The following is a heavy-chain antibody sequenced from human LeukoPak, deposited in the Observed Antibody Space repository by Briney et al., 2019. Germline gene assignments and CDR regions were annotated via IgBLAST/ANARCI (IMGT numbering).Heavy chain of an antibody. CDR2: ISPGGGPT. J-gene: IGHJ4*02. V-gene: IGHV3-23*01. D-gene: IGHD3-22*01. CDR1: GFPFSSHG. CDR3: ARRAGDYSHPYDY. Sequence: PGGSLRLSCAGSGFPFSSHGMNWVRQAPGKGLEWVSGISPGGGPTYYADSVKGRFTISRDNSKNTVHLQMNSLRAEDTAMYYCARRAGDYSHPYDYWGQGTLVTVSS.